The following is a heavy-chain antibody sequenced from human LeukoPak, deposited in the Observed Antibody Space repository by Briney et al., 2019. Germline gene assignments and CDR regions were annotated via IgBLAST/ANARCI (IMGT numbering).Heavy chain of an antibody. Sequence: ASVKVSCKASGYTFTGYFMHWVRQAPGQGLEWMGWINPNSGGTNYAQKFQGRVTITRDTSISTAYMELSRLRSDDTAVYYCARAMTTVVSPPGIFGGQGTLVTVSS. J-gene: IGHJ4*02. CDR3: ARAMTTVVSPPGIF. CDR1: GYTFTGYF. CDR2: INPNSGGT. D-gene: IGHD4-23*01. V-gene: IGHV1-2*02.